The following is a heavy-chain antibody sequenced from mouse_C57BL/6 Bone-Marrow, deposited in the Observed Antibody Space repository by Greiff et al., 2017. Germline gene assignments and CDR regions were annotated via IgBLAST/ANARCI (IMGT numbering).Heavy chain of an antibody. V-gene: IGHV1-74*01. CDR2: IHPSDSDT. J-gene: IGHJ3*01. CDR3: SIPYAYGSRPWFAY. Sequence: QVQLQHSGPELVKPGASVKVSCKASGYTFTSYWMHWVKQRPGQGLEWIGRIHPSDSDTNYNQKVKGKATLTVAKASSTAYMQLSILTSEDSAVYYCSIPYAYGSRPWFAYWGQGTLVTVSA. CDR1: GYTFTSYW. D-gene: IGHD1-1*01.